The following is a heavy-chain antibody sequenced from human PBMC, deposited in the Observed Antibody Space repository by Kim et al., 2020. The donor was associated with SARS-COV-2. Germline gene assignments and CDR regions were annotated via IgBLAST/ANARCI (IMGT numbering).Heavy chain of an antibody. J-gene: IGHJ5*02. CDR1: GGSISSSNW. CDR2: IYHSGST. CDR3: ARAVPYSSSPVVPGLAYQNWFDP. Sequence: SETLSLTCAVSGGSISSSNWWSWVRQPPGKGLEWIGEIYHSGSTNYNPSLKSRVTISVDKSKNQFSLKLSSVTAADTAVYYCARAVPYSSSPVVPGLAYQNWFDPWGQGTLVTVSS. D-gene: IGHD6-6*01. V-gene: IGHV4-4*02.